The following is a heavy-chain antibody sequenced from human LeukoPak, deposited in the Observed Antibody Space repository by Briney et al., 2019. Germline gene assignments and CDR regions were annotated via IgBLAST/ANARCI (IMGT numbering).Heavy chain of an antibody. CDR1: GFAFSNAW. D-gene: IGHD3-3*01. Sequence: PGGSLRLSCAASGFAFSNAWMSWVRQAPGKGLEWVGRIKSKTDGGTTDYAAPVKGRFTISRDDSKSIAYLQMNSLKTEDTAVYYCTRVEVPRRLRFLEWLEKGWYFDLWGRGTLVTVSS. J-gene: IGHJ2*01. CDR3: TRVEVPRRLRFLEWLEKGWYFDL. V-gene: IGHV3-15*01. CDR2: IKSKTDGGTT.